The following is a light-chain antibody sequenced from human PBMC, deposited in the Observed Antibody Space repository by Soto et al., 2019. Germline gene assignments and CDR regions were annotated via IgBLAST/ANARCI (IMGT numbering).Light chain of an antibody. Sequence: DIVMTQSPLSLPVTPGEPASISCRSSQSLLHSNGYNYVAWYLQKPGQAPQLLIYLGSNRASGVPDRSSGSGSGTDFTLKISRVDAEDVGVYCCMLALQLGGYTFGQGPKL. J-gene: IGKJ2*01. CDR1: QSLLHSNGYNY. CDR3: MLALQLGGYT. CDR2: LGS. V-gene: IGKV2-28*01.